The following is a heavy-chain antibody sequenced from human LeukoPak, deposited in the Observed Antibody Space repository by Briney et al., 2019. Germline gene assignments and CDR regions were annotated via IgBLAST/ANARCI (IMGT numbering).Heavy chain of an antibody. D-gene: IGHD3-22*01. CDR3: WTYYYDTRSYFDY. Sequence: PGRSMRLSCAASGFSFSSYAMFWVRQAAGKGLEWVAVISDDGTNKYYADSVKGRFTISRDNSKNTLYLQMNSLRVEDAAVYYCWTYYYDTRSYFDYWGQGTLVAVSS. V-gene: IGHV3-30-3*01. J-gene: IGHJ4*02. CDR2: ISDDGTNK. CDR1: GFSFSSYA.